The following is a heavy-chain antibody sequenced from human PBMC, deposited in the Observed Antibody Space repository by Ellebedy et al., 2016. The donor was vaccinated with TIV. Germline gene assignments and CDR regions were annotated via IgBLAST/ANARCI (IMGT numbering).Heavy chain of an antibody. D-gene: IGHD6-19*01. J-gene: IGHJ6*02. CDR2: INPNSGGT. CDR3: ARAPSVDPHMDV. V-gene: IGHV1-2*02. Sequence: AASVKVSCKASGGTFSSYAIGWVRQAPGQGLEWMAWINPNSGGTNYAQKFQGRVTVTRDTSTSTAFLELSRLRSDDTAVYYCARAPSVDPHMDVWGQGTTVTVSS. CDR1: GGTFSSYA.